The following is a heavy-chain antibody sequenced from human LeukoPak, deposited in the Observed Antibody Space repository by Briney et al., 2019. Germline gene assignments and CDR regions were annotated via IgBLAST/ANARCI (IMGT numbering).Heavy chain of an antibody. Sequence: SETLSLTCAVYGGSFSGYYWSWIRQPPGKGLEWIGEINHSGSTNYNPSLKSRVTISVDTSKNQFSLKLSSVTAADTAVYYCARVGRPAAALDNYFDYWGQGTLVTVSS. J-gene: IGHJ4*02. CDR1: GGSFSGYY. CDR3: ARVGRPAAALDNYFDY. CDR2: INHSGST. D-gene: IGHD2-2*01. V-gene: IGHV4-34*01.